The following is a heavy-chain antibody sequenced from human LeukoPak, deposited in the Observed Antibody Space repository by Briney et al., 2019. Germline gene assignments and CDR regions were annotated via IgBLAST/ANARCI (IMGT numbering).Heavy chain of an antibody. CDR2: ITSNTDGGTA. D-gene: IGHD6-13*01. J-gene: IGHJ4*02. CDR1: GFTFNIAW. Sequence: GGSLRLSCAVSGFTFNIAWMSWVRQAPGKGLEWVGRITSNTDGGTADYAAPVKGRFTISRDDSKNTLYLQMNSLTDEDTGVYYCTTVSGIGTFFTRRGGRGTLVIVSS. V-gene: IGHV3-15*01. CDR3: TTVSGIGTFFTRR.